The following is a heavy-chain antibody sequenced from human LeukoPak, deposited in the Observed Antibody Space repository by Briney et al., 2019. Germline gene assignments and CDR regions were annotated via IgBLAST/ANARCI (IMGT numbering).Heavy chain of an antibody. J-gene: IGHJ4*02. CDR3: ARKDGAYCSGGSCYSP. D-gene: IGHD2-15*01. V-gene: IGHV3-23*01. Sequence: GGSLGLSCAASGFTFSSYAMSWVRQAPGKGLEWVSAIGGSGLATYYADSAKGRFTISRDNSKNTLYLQMNTLRAEDTAVYFCARKDGAYCSGGSCYSPWGQGTLVTVSS. CDR1: GFTFSSYA. CDR2: IGGSGLAT.